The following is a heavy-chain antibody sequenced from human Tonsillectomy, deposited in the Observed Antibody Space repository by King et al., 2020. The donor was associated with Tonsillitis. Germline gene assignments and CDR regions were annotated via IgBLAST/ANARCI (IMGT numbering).Heavy chain of an antibody. D-gene: IGHD3-22*01. Sequence: VQLVESGGGVVQPGRSLRLFCAASGFTFRNYGMHWVRQAPGKGLEWVAVISYDGSNQLYADSVKGRFTISRDNSKNTLYLQMDSLGAEDTAVYYCAKEDYDSTRYYFDYWGQGTLVTVSS. CDR3: AKEDYDSTRYYFDY. CDR1: GFTFRNYG. V-gene: IGHV3-30*18. CDR2: ISYDGSNQ. J-gene: IGHJ4*02.